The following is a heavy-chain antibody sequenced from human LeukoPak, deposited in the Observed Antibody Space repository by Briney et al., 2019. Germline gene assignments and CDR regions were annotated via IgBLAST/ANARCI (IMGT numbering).Heavy chain of an antibody. CDR2: INPSGGST. CDR3: AREIALAGKTFDY. J-gene: IGHJ4*02. Sequence: ASVKVSFKTSGYTFTSHYMHWVRQAPGQGLEWMGAINPSGGSTNYAQKFQGRVTMTRDTSTSTVYMELSSLISDDTAVYYCAREIALAGKTFDYWGQGTLVTVSS. V-gene: IGHV1-46*01. CDR1: GYTFTSHY. D-gene: IGHD6-19*01.